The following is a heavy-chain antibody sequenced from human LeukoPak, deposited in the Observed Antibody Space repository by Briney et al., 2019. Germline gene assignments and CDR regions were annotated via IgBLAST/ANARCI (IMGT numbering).Heavy chain of an antibody. CDR1: GFTFSGYG. CDR2: ISYDGSIK. J-gene: IGHJ4*02. Sequence: GRSLRLSCAASGFTFSGYGIHWVRQAPGKGLEWVAFISYDGSIKYYVDSVKGRFTISRDNSKNTLYLQVNSLRVEGTAFYYCAKALGSTCLDYWGQGTLVTVSS. D-gene: IGHD6-13*01. CDR3: AKALGSTCLDY. V-gene: IGHV3-30*18.